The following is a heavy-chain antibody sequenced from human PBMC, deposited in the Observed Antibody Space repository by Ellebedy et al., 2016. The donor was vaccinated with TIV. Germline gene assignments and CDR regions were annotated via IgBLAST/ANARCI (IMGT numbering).Heavy chain of an antibody. Sequence: AASVKVSCKASGYTFTSYYMHWVRQAPGQGLEWMGIINPSGGSTSYVQKFQGRVTMTRDTSTSTVYMELSSLRAEDTAVYYCARTSYGSRSYLIEDYWGQGTLFTVSS. D-gene: IGHD3-10*01. CDR1: GYTFTSYY. CDR2: INPSGGST. V-gene: IGHV1-46*01. CDR3: ARTSYGSRSYLIEDY. J-gene: IGHJ4*02.